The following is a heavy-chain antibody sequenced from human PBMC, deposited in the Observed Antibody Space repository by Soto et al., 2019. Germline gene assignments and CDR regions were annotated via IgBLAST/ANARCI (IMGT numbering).Heavy chain of an antibody. CDR3: ARDHGYPGGYDFFFGLRNYHRDVMAV. Sequence: SQSLSLTCALSRDSVSSNSAAWNWIRQSQSRGLGWLGRTYYRSKWYNDYAVSVKRRITINPDTSRNGFCLQLNSVTPEDTAVYYCARDHGYPGGYDFFFGLRNYHRDVMAVWAQGTTVTVSA. CDR1: RDSVSSNSAA. J-gene: IGHJ6*01. V-gene: IGHV6-1*01. CDR2: TYYRSKWYN. D-gene: IGHD5-12*01.